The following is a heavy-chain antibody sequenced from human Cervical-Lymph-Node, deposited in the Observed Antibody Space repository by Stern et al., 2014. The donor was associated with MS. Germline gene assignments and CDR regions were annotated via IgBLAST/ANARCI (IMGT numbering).Heavy chain of an antibody. CDR1: GYRFTNNW. Sequence: VQLVQSGAEVRKPGESLRISCEVSGYRFTNNWIGWVRQVPGKGLEWMGIIYPGDSETRYSPSFQGQVTILVDKSNSITYLRWSSLKASDTAIYYCARRGHGYMGIDYWGQGTLVTVSS. V-gene: IGHV5-51*03. CDR2: IYPGDSET. D-gene: IGHD1-1*01. J-gene: IGHJ4*02. CDR3: ARRGHGYMGIDY.